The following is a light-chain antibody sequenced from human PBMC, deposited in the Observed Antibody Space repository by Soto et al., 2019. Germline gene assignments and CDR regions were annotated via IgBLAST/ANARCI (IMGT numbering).Light chain of an antibody. CDR1: SGDVGGYNY. J-gene: IGLJ1*01. V-gene: IGLV2-8*01. CDR2: EVS. CDR3: SSYAGGNNYV. Sequence: QSALTQPPSASGSPGQSVTISCTGTSGDVGGYNYVSWYQQHPGKAPKLMIYEVSQRPSGVPDRFSGSKDGNTASLTVSGLQAEDEADYYCSSYAGGNNYVFGTGTKLTVL.